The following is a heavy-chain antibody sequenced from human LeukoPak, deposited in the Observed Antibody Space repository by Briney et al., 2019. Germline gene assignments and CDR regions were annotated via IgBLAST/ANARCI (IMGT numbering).Heavy chain of an antibody. D-gene: IGHD3-3*01. V-gene: IGHV4-59*01. CDR1: GGSISSYY. J-gene: IGHJ4*02. Sequence: SETLSLTCTVSGGSISSYYWSWIRQPPGKGLEWIGYIYYGGSTNYNPSLKSRVTISVDTSKNQFSLKLSSVTAADTAAYYCAGFWSGYYKRDYWGQGTLVTVSS. CDR2: IYYGGST. CDR3: AGFWSGYYKRDY.